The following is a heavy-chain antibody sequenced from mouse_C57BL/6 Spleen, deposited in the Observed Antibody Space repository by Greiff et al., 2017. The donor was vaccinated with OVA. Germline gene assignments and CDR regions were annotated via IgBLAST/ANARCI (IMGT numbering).Heavy chain of an antibody. CDR2: IYPGDGDT. V-gene: IGHV1-82*01. CDR3: ARGENYYGSSGAMDY. J-gene: IGHJ4*01. Sequence: QVQLQQSGPELVKPGASVKISCKASGYAFSSSWMNWVKQRPGKGLEWIGRIYPGDGDTNYNGKFKGKATLTADKSSSTAYMQLSSLTSEDSAVYICARGENYYGSSGAMDYWGQGTSVTVSS. CDR1: GYAFSSSW. D-gene: IGHD1-1*01.